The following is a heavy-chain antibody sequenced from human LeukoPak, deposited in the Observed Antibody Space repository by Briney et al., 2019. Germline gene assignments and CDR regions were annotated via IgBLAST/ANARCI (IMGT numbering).Heavy chain of an antibody. CDR3: ARGGDYYDSSGYYYNPSRSFDY. V-gene: IGHV1-46*01. D-gene: IGHD3-22*01. CDR1: GYTFTSYY. J-gene: IGHJ4*02. CDR2: INPSGGST. Sequence: ASVKVSCKASGYTFTSYYMHWVRQAPGQGLEWMGIINPSGGSTNYAQKLQGRVTMTTDTSTSTAYMELRSLRSDDTAVYYCARGGDYYDSSGYYYNPSRSFDYWGQGTLVTVSS.